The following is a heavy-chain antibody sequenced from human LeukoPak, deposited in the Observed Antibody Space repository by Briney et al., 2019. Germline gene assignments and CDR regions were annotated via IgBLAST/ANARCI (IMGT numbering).Heavy chain of an antibody. V-gene: IGHV3-30*01. D-gene: IGHD3-10*01. CDR2: ISYDGSNK. CDR1: GFTVSSYA. J-gene: IGHJ4*02. Sequence: PGGSLRLSCAASGFTVSSYAMHWVRQAPGKGLEWVAVISYDGSNKYYADSVKGRFTISRDNSKNTLYLQMNSLRAEDTAVYYCAKDYGTRYFDYWGQGTLVTVSS. CDR3: AKDYGTRYFDY.